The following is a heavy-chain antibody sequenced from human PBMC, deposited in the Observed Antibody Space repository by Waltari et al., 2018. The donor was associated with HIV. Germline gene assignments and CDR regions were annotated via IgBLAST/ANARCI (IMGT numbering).Heavy chain of an antibody. Sequence: MRLVEPGATPAPPGGSLRLACKPCAFNVARHGPHRARQSPGKGLVWVARIDKDGAVRKYADSVRGRFTNSRDNAKNTLFLDMKGLRVEESGIYYCVKDVTVTFYGVYYSALDVWGQGTTVTV. V-gene: IGHV3-74*01. D-gene: IGHD2-21*02. CDR1: AFNVARHG. CDR2: IDKDGAVR. CDR3: VKDVTVTFYGVYYSALDV. J-gene: IGHJ6*02.